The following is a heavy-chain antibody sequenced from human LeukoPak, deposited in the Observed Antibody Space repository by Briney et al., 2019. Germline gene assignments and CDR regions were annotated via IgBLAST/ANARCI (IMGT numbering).Heavy chain of an antibody. CDR2: IHRDGSST. CDR1: GFTFSSYW. D-gene: IGHD5-24*01. Sequence: GGSLRLSCAASGFTFSSYWVHWVRQAPGRGLVWVSRIHRDGSSTIYADSVKGRFTISRDNAKNTLYLQMNILRSDDTAVYYCTRGDGYNLVDSWGQGTLVTVSS. CDR3: TRGDGYNLVDS. V-gene: IGHV3-74*01. J-gene: IGHJ4*02.